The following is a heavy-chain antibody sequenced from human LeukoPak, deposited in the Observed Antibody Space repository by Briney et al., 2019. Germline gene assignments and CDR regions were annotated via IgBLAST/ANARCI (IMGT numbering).Heavy chain of an antibody. CDR1: GGSISGSSYY. Sequence: SETLSLTCSVSGGSISGSSYYWGWIRQPPGKGLEWIGSIYYSGSTYYNPSLKSRVTVSLDTSKNQFSLKVNSVTAADTAVYYCARGSYDVLTGFSTFGEYWGQGTLLTVSS. J-gene: IGHJ4*02. CDR2: IYYSGST. V-gene: IGHV4-39*01. CDR3: ARGSYDVLTGFSTFGEY. D-gene: IGHD3-9*01.